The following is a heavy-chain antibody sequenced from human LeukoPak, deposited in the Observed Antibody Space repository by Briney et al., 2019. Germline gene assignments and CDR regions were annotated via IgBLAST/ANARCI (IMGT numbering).Heavy chain of an antibody. Sequence: EASVKVSCKASGYTFTSYGISWVRQAPGQGLEWMGWIRAYNGNTNYAQKLQGRVTMTTDTSTSTAYMELRSLRSDDTAVYYCARVPPQYYYYGMDVWGQGTTVTVSS. CDR2: IRAYNGNT. J-gene: IGHJ6*02. CDR3: ARVPPQYYYYGMDV. V-gene: IGHV1-18*01. CDR1: GYTFTSYG.